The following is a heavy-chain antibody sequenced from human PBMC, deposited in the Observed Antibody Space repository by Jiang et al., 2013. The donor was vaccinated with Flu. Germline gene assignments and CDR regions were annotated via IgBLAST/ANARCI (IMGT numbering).Heavy chain of an antibody. V-gene: IGHV3-48*03. Sequence: RLSCAASGFTFSTYKMNWVRQAPGKGLEWVSYISSSGTTIYYADSVKGRFTISRDNAKNSLYLQVNSLRVEDTAVYYCASISWYTSGCGMFDYWGQGTLVTVSS. CDR3: ASISWYTSGCGMFDY. CDR1: GFTFSTYK. D-gene: IGHD6-19*01. CDR2: ISSSGTTI. J-gene: IGHJ4*02.